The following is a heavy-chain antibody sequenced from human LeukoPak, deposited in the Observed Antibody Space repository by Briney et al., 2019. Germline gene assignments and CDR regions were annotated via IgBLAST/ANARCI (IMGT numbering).Heavy chain of an antibody. Sequence: ASVKVSCKASGYTFTSNYIHWVRQAPGQGLEWMGMIYPRDGSASYAQKFQGRVTVTRDTSTSTVHMELSGLRSGDTAVYYCARDQEGFDYWGQGTLVTVSS. V-gene: IGHV1-46*01. CDR1: GYTFTSNY. CDR3: ARDQEGFDY. CDR2: IYPRDGSA. J-gene: IGHJ4*02.